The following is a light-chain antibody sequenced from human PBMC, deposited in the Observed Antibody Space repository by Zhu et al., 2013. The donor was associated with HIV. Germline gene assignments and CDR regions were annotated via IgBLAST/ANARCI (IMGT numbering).Light chain of an antibody. Sequence: QSVLPQPPSVSAAPGQKVTISCSGSSSNIENNYVSWYQHLPGTAPKLLIYDNNKRPSGIPDRFSGSKSGTSATLGITGLQTGDEADYYCGAWDSSLSSGVFGGGTKLTVL. CDR1: SSNIENNY. J-gene: IGLJ2*01. CDR3: GAWDSSLSSGV. CDR2: DNN. V-gene: IGLV1-51*01.